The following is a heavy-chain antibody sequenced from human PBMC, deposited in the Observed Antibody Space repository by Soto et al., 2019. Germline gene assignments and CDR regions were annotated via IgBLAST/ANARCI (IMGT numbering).Heavy chain of an antibody. V-gene: IGHV1-2*04. J-gene: IGHJ6*02. Sequence: ASVKVSCKASGYTFTGYYMHWVRQAPGQGLEWMGWINPNSGGTNYAQKFQGWVTMTRDTSISTAYMELSRLRSDDTAVYYCARAAGARAVAADYYYYGMDVWGQGTTVTVSS. CDR1: GYTFTGYY. D-gene: IGHD6-19*01. CDR3: ARAAGARAVAADYYYYGMDV. CDR2: INPNSGGT.